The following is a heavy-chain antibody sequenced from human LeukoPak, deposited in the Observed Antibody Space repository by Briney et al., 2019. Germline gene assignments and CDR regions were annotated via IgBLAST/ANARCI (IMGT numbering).Heavy chain of an antibody. J-gene: IGHJ6*03. V-gene: IGHV4-4*09. Sequence: SETLSLTCTVSGGSISSYYWSWIRQPPGKGLEWIGYIYISGSTNYNPSLKSRVTISVDTSKNQFSLKLSSVTAADTAVYYCARGSSSWYLWYYYYYMDVWGKGTTVTVSS. CDR1: GGSISSYY. D-gene: IGHD6-13*01. CDR3: ARGSSSWYLWYYYYYMDV. CDR2: IYISGST.